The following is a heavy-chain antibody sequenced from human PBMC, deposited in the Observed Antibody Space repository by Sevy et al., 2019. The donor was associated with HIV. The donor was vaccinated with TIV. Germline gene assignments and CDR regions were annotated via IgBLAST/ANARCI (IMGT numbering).Heavy chain of an antibody. V-gene: IGHV1-69*13. CDR2: IIPMFATA. CDR3: ASYMSWYASFDY. CDR1: GRTFSSYA. Sequence: ASVKVSCKASGRTFSSYAFSWVRQAPGQGLEWMGGIIPMFATANYLQKFQGRVTITADESTSTAYMELSSLRSEDTAVYYCASYMSWYASFDYWGQGTLVTVSS. D-gene: IGHD6-13*01. J-gene: IGHJ4*02.